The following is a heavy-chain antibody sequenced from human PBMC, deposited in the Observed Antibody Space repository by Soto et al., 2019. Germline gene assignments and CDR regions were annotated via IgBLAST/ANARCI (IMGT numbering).Heavy chain of an antibody. V-gene: IGHV3-33*01. CDR1: GFTFSSYG. D-gene: IGHD6-25*01. J-gene: IGHJ4*02. CDR2: IWYDGSNK. Sequence: QVQLVESGGGVVQPGRSLRLSCAASGFTFSSYGMHWVRQAPGKGLEWVAVIWYDGSNKYYADSVKGRFTISRDNSKNTLYLKMNSLRAEDTAVYYCARDHERVFDYWGQGTLVTVSS. CDR3: ARDHERVFDY.